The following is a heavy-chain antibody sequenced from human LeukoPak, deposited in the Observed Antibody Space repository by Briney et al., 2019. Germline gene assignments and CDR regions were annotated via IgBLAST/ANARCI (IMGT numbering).Heavy chain of an antibody. CDR2: IKNKADGGTT. CDR3: ATAEGLDYSGSCYRQFDF. V-gene: IGHV3-15*01. Sequence: GGSLRLSCTASGLTFGHAWMSWVRQAPGKGLEWVGRIKNKADGGTTDYAAPVIDRFTISRDDSKNTVYLQMNSLKSEDTAVYYCATAEGLDYSGSCYRQFDFWGQGTLVTVSS. J-gene: IGHJ4*02. CDR1: GLTFGHAW. D-gene: IGHD2-15*01.